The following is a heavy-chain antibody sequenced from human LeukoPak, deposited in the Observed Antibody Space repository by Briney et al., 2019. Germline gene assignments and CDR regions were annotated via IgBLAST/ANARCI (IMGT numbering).Heavy chain of an antibody. D-gene: IGHD3-3*01. J-gene: IGHJ3*02. V-gene: IGHV3-20*01. CDR3: ARGFWSGSSHAFDI. Sequence: PGGSLRLSCAASGFTFDDYGMSWVRQAPGKGLEWVSGINWNGGSTGYADSVKGRFTISRDNAKNSLYLQMNSLRAEDTALYHCARGFWSGSSHAFDIWGQGTMVTVSS. CDR2: INWNGGST. CDR1: GFTFDDYG.